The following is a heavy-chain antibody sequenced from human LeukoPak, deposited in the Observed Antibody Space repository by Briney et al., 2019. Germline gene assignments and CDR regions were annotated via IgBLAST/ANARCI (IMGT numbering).Heavy chain of an antibody. CDR2: FDPGDGET. V-gene: IGHV1-24*01. CDR1: GYTLTELS. D-gene: IGHD3-9*01. Sequence: ASVKVSCKVSGYTLTELSMHWVRQAPGKGLEWMGGFDPGDGETIYAQKFQGRVTMTEDTSTDTAYMELSSLRSEDTAVYYCATAPHLTRYNWFDPWGQGTLVTVSS. J-gene: IGHJ5*02. CDR3: ATAPHLTRYNWFDP.